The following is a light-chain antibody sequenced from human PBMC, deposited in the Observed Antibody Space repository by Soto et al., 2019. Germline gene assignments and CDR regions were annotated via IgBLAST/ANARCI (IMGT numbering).Light chain of an antibody. Sequence: QSVLTQPPSVSGAPGQRVTISCTWSSSNIGAGFDVHWYQQLPGTAPKLLIYGNSNRPSGVPDRFSGSRSGTSASLAITGLKAEDEADYYCQSYDSSLTGSKVFGSGTKVTVL. CDR3: QSYDSSLTGSKV. CDR2: GNS. J-gene: IGLJ1*01. CDR1: SSNIGAGFD. V-gene: IGLV1-40*01.